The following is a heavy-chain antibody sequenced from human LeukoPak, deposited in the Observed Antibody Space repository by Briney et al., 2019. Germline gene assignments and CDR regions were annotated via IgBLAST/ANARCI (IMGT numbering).Heavy chain of an antibody. CDR2: INPNSGGT. CDR1: GYTFTGYY. J-gene: IGHJ6*03. D-gene: IGHD6-19*01. CDR3: ARNERYSSGWYPSGYYYMDV. V-gene: IGHV1-2*06. Sequence: ASVKVSCKXSGYTFTGYYMHWVRQAPRQGLEWMGRINPNSGGTNYAQKFQGRVTMTRDTSISTAYMELSRLRSDDTAVYYCARNERYSSGWYPSGYYYMDVWGKGTTVTVSS.